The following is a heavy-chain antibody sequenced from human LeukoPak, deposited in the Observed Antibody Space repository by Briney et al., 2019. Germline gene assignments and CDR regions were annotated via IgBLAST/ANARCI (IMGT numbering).Heavy chain of an antibody. CDR2: IKQDGSEK. D-gene: IGHD5-18*01. J-gene: IGHJ4*02. Sequence: GGSLRLSCAASGFTFSSYWMNWVRQAPGKRLEWVAKIKQDGSEKYYVDSVKGRFTISRDNAKNSLYLQMNSLRAEDTAVYYCARAPYSYGYFRNDYWGQGTLVSVSS. V-gene: IGHV3-7*05. CDR1: GFTFSSYW. CDR3: ARAPYSYGYFRNDY.